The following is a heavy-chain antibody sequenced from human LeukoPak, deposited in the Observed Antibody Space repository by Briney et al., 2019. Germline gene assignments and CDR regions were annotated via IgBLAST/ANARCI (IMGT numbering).Heavy chain of an antibody. J-gene: IGHJ4*02. CDR3: ARSEILDYYYGSGRYFDY. CDR2: MNIGNGNT. D-gene: IGHD3-10*01. CDR1: GYTFTSHA. V-gene: IGHV1-3*04. Sequence: GASVKVSCKASGYTFTSHAVHWVRQAPGQRPEWMGWMNIGNGNTKYSQNFQDRVTIIRDTSANTVYMELSSLRAEDTAVYYCARSEILDYYYGSGRYFDYWGQGSLVTVSS.